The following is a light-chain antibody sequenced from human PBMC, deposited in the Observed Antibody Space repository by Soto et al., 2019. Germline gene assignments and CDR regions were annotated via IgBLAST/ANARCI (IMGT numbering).Light chain of an antibody. J-gene: IGLJ2*01. CDR3: LLSYSAIGV. CDR1: TGAVTSGHY. Sequence: QAVVTQEPSLTVSPGGTVTLTCGSSTGAVTSGHYPYWFQQKPGQAPRTLIFDTSNKHSYTPARFSGSLLGGKAALTLSGAQHEDKADYDGLLSYSAIGVFGGGTKLNVL. CDR2: DTS. V-gene: IGLV7-46*01.